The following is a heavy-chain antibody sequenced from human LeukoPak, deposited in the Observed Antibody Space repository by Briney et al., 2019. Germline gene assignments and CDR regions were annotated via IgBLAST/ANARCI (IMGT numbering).Heavy chain of an antibody. J-gene: IGHJ5*02. D-gene: IGHD4-23*01. Sequence: PGGSLRLSCEVSGFTLRNYVMSWVRQAPGKGLEWVSGISAGGGTTYYADSVKGRFTISEDDSKDTLYLHMKNLRPDDTAVYYCARGPMVVTPGILGGTAGWFDPWGQGTLVSVSS. CDR1: GFTLRNYV. CDR2: ISAGGGTT. V-gene: IGHV3-23*01. CDR3: ARGPMVVTPGILGGTAGWFDP.